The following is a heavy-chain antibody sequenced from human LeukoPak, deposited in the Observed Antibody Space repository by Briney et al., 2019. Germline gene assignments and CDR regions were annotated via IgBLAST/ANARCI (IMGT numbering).Heavy chain of an antibody. Sequence: SVKVSCKASGGTFSSYAISWVRQAPGQGLEWMGGIIPILGTANYAQKFQDRVTITADKPTSTAYMELSSLRSEDTAVYYCARDYGAKRVFDYWGQGTLVTVSS. CDR2: IIPILGTA. CDR1: GGTFSSYA. CDR3: ARDYGAKRVFDY. V-gene: IGHV1-69*10. J-gene: IGHJ4*02. D-gene: IGHD4-23*01.